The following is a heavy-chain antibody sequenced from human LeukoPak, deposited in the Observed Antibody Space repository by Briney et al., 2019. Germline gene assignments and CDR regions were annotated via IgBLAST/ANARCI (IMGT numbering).Heavy chain of an antibody. D-gene: IGHD2-2*01. V-gene: IGHV4-39*02. J-gene: IGHJ5*02. CDR1: GGSIRSSYYY. Sequence: PSETLSLTCTVSGGSIRSSYYYWGWIRQPPGKGLEWIGSIYDSGSTYYNPSLKSRVTISVDTSKNQFSLKLNSVTAADTAVYYCAREGSAPTATHSWGQGTLVTVSS. CDR2: IYDSGST. CDR3: AREGSAPTATHS.